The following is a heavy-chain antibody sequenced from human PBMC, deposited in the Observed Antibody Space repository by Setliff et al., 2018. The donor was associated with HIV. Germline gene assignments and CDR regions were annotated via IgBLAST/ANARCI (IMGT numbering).Heavy chain of an antibody. Sequence: GESLKISCKGSGYSFANYWIGWVRQKPGKGLEWMGIIYPGDPDTRYSPTFQGQVTISAGKSISTAYLQWSSLKASDTAMYYCARLREDSSGWYADAFDIWAQGTMVTVSS. CDR1: GYSFANYW. CDR3: ARLREDSSGWYADAFDI. J-gene: IGHJ3*02. V-gene: IGHV5-51*01. CDR2: IYPGDPDT. D-gene: IGHD6-19*01.